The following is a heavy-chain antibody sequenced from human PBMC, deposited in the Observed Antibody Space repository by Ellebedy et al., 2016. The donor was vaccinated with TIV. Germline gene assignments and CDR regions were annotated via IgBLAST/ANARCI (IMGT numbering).Heavy chain of an antibody. CDR2: ISYSGDLM. CDR1: GFTFSGYY. D-gene: IGHD6-25*01. V-gene: IGHV3-11*01. CDR3: ERLGVIAADGASDY. J-gene: IGHJ4*02. Sequence: PGGSLRLSCAASGFTFSGYYMSWFRQAPGKGLEWVSYISYSGDLMYYADSVKGRFTTSRDNAGNSLYLQMNSLRAEDTAVYYCERLGVIAADGASDYWGQGTLVIVSS.